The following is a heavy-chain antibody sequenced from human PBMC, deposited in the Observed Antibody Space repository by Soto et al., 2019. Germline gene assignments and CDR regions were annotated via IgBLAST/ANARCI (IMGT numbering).Heavy chain of an antibody. Sequence: QVQLQESGPGLVKPSETLSLTCAVSGGSISSSHWWSWVRQPPGKGLEWIGEIFHSGSTGDNPSLKRRVTISIDKSKNHFSLKLSSVTAADTAVYYCSTKSQQWFFDYWGQGSLVTVSS. CDR1: GGSISSSHW. D-gene: IGHD2-8*01. V-gene: IGHV4-4*02. CDR3: STKSQQWFFDY. CDR2: IFHSGST. J-gene: IGHJ4*02.